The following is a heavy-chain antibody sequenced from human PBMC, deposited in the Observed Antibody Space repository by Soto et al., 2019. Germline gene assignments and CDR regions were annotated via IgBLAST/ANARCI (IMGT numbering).Heavy chain of an antibody. D-gene: IGHD6-13*01. CDR2: IYPGDSDT. Sequence: GESLKISCKGSGYSFTSYWIGWVRQMPGKGLEWMGIIYPGDSDTRYSPSFQGQVTISADKSISTAYLQWSSLKASDTAMYYCARQRDSIAEAGTDGNWFDPWGQGTLVTVSS. V-gene: IGHV5-51*01. CDR3: ARQRDSIAEAGTDGNWFDP. J-gene: IGHJ5*02. CDR1: GYSFTSYW.